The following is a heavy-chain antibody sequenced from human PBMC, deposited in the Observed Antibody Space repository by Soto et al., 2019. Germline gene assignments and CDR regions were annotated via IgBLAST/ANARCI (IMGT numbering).Heavy chain of an antibody. J-gene: IGHJ6*02. D-gene: IGHD2-2*01. CDR1: GYTFTGYY. CDR2: INPNSGGT. CDR3: ARLQGYCSSTSCYGVYYYYGMDV. V-gene: IGHV1-2*02. Sequence: ASVKVSCKASGYTFTGYYMHWVRQAPGQGLEWMGWINPNSGGTNYSPSFQGHVTISADKSISTAYLQWSSLKASDTAMYYCARLQGYCSSTSCYGVYYYYGMDVWGQGTTVTVSS.